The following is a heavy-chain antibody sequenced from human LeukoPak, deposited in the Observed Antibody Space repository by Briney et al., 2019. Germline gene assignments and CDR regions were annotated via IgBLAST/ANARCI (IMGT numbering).Heavy chain of an antibody. CDR3: ARGRGVPYYYDSSGYYPADY. CDR2: IYHSGSP. J-gene: IGHJ4*02. D-gene: IGHD3-22*01. CDR1: GGSISSNNW. V-gene: IGHV4-4*02. Sequence: SETLSLTCAVSGGSISSNNWWGWVRQPPGKGLEWIGEIYHSGSPNYNPSLKSRVTISVDKSRNHFSLNLSSVTAADTAVYYCARGRGVPYYYDSSGYYPADYWGQGTLVTVSS.